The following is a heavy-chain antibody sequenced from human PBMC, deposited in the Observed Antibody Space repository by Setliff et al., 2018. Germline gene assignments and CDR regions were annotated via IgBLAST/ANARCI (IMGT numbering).Heavy chain of an antibody. Sequence: PGGSLRLSCAASGFTFRNYWMSWVRQAPGKGLEWVANIKEDGSEKNLVESVKGRFTISRDNAKKSLYMQMNSLRAEDAAVYYCARVIGGYDSVDYWGQGTLVTVSS. CDR2: IKEDGSEK. CDR1: GFTFRNYW. V-gene: IGHV3-7*01. CDR3: ARVIGGYDSVDY. D-gene: IGHD5-12*01. J-gene: IGHJ4*02.